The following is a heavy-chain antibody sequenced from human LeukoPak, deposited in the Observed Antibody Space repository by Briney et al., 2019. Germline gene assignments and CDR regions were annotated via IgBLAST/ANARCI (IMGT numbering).Heavy chain of an antibody. D-gene: IGHD6-13*01. CDR3: ARVGSSWYFYFDY. Sequence: SETLSLTCTVSGGSISSSSYYWGWIRQPPGKGLEWIGSIYYSGSTYYNPSLKSRVTISVDTSKNQFSLKLSSVTAADTAVYYCARVGSSWYFYFDYWGQGTLVTVSS. V-gene: IGHV4-39*01. CDR2: IYYSGST. CDR1: GGSISSSSYY. J-gene: IGHJ4*02.